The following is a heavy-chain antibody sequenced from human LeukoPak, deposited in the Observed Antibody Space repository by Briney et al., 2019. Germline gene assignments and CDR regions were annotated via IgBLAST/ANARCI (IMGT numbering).Heavy chain of an antibody. CDR2: INPNSGGT. CDR1: GYTFTGYY. CDR3: ARDPVDCSSTSCPYNWFDP. Sequence: ASVKVSCKASGYTFTGYYMHWVRQAPGQGLEWMGWINPNSGGTNYAQKFQGRVTMTRDTSISAAYMELSRLRSDDTAVYYCARDPVDCSSTSCPYNWFDPWGQGTLVTVSS. J-gene: IGHJ5*02. D-gene: IGHD2-2*01. V-gene: IGHV1-2*02.